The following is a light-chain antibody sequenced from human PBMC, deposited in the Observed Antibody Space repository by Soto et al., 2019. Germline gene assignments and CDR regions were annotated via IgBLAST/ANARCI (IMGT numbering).Light chain of an antibody. Sequence: EIVLTQSPGTLSLSPGERATLSCRTNQSVSNSYLAWYQQKPGQAPRLLVFRSITRATGVPDRFSGSESGPDFTLTITRLEPEDSAVYFCQHYGISPWGFTFGPGTKVDIK. J-gene: IGKJ3*01. V-gene: IGKV3-20*01. CDR2: RSI. CDR1: QSVSNSY. CDR3: QHYGISPWGFT.